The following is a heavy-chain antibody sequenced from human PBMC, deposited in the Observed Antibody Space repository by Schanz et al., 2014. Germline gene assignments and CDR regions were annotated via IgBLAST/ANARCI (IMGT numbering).Heavy chain of an antibody. CDR1: GFTFSSYA. D-gene: IGHD1-26*01. CDR2: ISHDGSDN. Sequence: GQLLESGGGLVQPGGSLRLSCAASGFTFSSYAMHWVRQAPGKGLEWVAVISHDGSDNYYADSVKGRFTISRDNSKNSLYLQMNSLRTEDTALYYCAKDSRGSSFDMDVWGQGTTVTVSS. V-gene: IGHV3-30*04. J-gene: IGHJ6*02. CDR3: AKDSRGSSFDMDV.